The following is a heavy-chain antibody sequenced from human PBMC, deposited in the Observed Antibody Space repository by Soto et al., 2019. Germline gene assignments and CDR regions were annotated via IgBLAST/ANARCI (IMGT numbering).Heavy chain of an antibody. CDR1: GGSISSSSYY. J-gene: IGHJ6*02. V-gene: IGHV4-39*01. D-gene: IGHD5-12*01. CDR3: ARHGRSGYGDYYYYYGMDV. CDR2: IYYSGST. Sequence: SETLSLTCTVSGGSISSSSYYWGWLRQPPGKGLEWIGSIYYSGSTYYNPSLKSRVTISVDTSKNQFSLKLSSVTAADTAVYYCARHGRSGYGDYYYYYGMDVWGQGTTVTVSS.